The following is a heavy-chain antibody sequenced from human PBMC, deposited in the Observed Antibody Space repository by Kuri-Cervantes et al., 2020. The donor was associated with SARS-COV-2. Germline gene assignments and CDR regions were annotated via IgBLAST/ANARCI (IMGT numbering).Heavy chain of an antibody. CDR3: ARWGGLDSSGYYYEAFDI. CDR1: GFTFSSYW. CDR2: IKQDGSEK. D-gene: IGHD3-22*01. V-gene: IGHV3-7*01. J-gene: IGHJ3*02. Sequence: LTCAASGFTFSSYWMSWVRQAPGKGLEWVANIKQDGSEKYYVDSVKGRFTISRDNAKNSLYLQMNSLRAEDTAVYYCARWGGLDSSGYYYEAFDIWGQGTMVTVSS.